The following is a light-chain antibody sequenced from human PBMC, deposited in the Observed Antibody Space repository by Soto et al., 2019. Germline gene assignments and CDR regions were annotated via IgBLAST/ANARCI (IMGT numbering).Light chain of an antibody. Sequence: QAAVTQPRSVSGSPGQSVTISCTGTSSDVGGYNLVSWYQQHPGKAPKLMIYDVSKRPSGVPDRFSGSKSGNTASLTISGLQAEDEADYYCYSYAGSYTFYVFGTGTKLTVL. CDR2: DVS. V-gene: IGLV2-11*01. J-gene: IGLJ1*01. CDR1: SSDVGGYNL. CDR3: YSYAGSYTFYV.